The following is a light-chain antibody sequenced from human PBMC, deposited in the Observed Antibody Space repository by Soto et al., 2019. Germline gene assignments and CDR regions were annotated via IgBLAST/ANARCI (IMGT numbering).Light chain of an antibody. Sequence: QSALTQPASVSGSPGQSITISCTGTSSDVGGYNYVSWYQQHPGKAPKLMIYDVSNRPSGGSHRFSGSKSGNTASLTISGLQAEYWADYYCSSYTSSRTLVFGGGTKLTVL. CDR1: SSDVGGYNY. J-gene: IGLJ2*01. CDR2: DVS. CDR3: SSYTSSRTLV. V-gene: IGLV2-14*01.